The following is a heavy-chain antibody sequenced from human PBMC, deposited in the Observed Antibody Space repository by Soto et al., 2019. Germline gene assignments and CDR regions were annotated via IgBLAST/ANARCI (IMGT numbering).Heavy chain of an antibody. CDR1: GGSMSSYY. J-gene: IGHJ4*02. Sequence: QVQLQESGPGLVKPSETLSLTCTVSGGSMSSYYWSWIRQPPGKGLEWIGFIYYSGSTSYNPSLKSRVTISVDTSKNQFTLKVSSVTAADTAVYYCARGTSALEFDYWGQGTLVTVSS. D-gene: IGHD1-1*01. V-gene: IGHV4-59*08. CDR2: IYYSGST. CDR3: ARGTSALEFDY.